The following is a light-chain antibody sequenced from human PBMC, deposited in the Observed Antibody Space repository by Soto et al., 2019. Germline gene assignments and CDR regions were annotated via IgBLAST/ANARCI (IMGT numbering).Light chain of an antibody. Sequence: AIQMTQSPSSLSASVGDRVTISCRASQGIGNALGWYQQKPGNAPKLLIYAASSLQSGVPSRFSGSGSGTDFTLTISSLQPEDFATYYCLQDSNYPVTFGQGTKVDIK. CDR1: QGIGNA. J-gene: IGKJ1*01. CDR3: LQDSNYPVT. CDR2: AAS. V-gene: IGKV1-6*01.